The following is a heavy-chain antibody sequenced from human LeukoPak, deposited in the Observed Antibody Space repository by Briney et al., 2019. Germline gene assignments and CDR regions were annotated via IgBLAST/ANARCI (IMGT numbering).Heavy chain of an antibody. CDR2: IAYDGKEK. J-gene: IGHJ4*02. D-gene: IGHD3-3*01. CDR1: GFTFSSYA. Sequence: GGSLRLSCAASGFTFSSYALHWVRQAPGKGLEWVARIAYDGKEKNYADSVRARFTISRDNSKKTLCLQMDTLSPEDTALYYCAREDFDFWVGYANWGQGTLVTVSS. V-gene: IGHV3-30*04. CDR3: AREDFDFWVGYAN.